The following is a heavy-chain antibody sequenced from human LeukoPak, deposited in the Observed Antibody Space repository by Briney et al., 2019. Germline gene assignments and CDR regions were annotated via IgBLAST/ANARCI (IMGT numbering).Heavy chain of an antibody. D-gene: IGHD5-12*01. Sequence: GGSLRLSCAASGFTFSSYSMNWVRQAPGKGLEWVSSISSSSSYIYYADSVKGRFTISRDNAKNSLYLQMNSLRAEDTAVYYCARGGRGCDFYGMDVWGQGTTVTVSS. V-gene: IGHV3-21*01. CDR3: ARGGRGCDFYGMDV. J-gene: IGHJ6*02. CDR1: GFTFSSYS. CDR2: ISSSSSYI.